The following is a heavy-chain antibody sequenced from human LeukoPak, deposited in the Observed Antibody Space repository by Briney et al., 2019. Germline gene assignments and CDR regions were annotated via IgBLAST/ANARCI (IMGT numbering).Heavy chain of an antibody. V-gene: IGHV3-64D*06. CDR2: ISSDGDNT. CDR3: VRVNDYGDRNLYYFGY. Sequence: PGGSLRLSCSASGFIFSNYGMYWVRQAPGKGLEFVSAISSDGDNTFYADSVKGGFTISRDNSKSTLYLQTSSLRGEDTAVYYCVRVNDYGDRNLYYFGYWGQGTLVTISS. D-gene: IGHD4-17*01. J-gene: IGHJ4*02. CDR1: GFIFSNYG.